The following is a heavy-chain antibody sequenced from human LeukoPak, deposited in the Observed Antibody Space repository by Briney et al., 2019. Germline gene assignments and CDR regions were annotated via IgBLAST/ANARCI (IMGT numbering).Heavy chain of an antibody. Sequence: GGSLRLSCAASGFTFSSYGMHWVRQAPGKGLEWVAFIRYDGSNKYYADSVKGRFTISRDNSKNTLYLQMNSLRAEDTAVYYCARGLAAAALAGMDVWGQGTVVTVSS. CDR3: ARGLAAAALAGMDV. CDR2: IRYDGSNK. J-gene: IGHJ6*02. D-gene: IGHD6-13*01. CDR1: GFTFSSYG. V-gene: IGHV3-30*02.